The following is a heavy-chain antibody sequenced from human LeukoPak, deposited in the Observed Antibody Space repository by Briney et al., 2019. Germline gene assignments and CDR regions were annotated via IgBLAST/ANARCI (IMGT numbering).Heavy chain of an antibody. CDR3: ARPDYDDDDSPGRHD. CDR1: GYTFTSYG. CDR2: INPDTDDT. J-gene: IGHJ4*02. V-gene: IGHV1-18*01. Sequence: ASVKVSCKASGYTFTSYGISWVRQASGQGLEWMGWINPDTDDTVYAQKFQDRVNMTRDTSINTAYMELNRLTSDDTAVYYCARPDYDDDDSPGRHDWGQGTQVTISS. D-gene: IGHD4-17*01.